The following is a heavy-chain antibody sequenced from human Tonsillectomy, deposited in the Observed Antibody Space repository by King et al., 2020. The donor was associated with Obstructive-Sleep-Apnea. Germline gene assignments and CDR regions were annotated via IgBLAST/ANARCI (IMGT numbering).Heavy chain of an antibody. Sequence: VQLVESGGGLVQPGGSLRLSCAASGFTFNDYWMNWVRQAPGKGLEWVANINQDGSEIYYVDSLRGRFTISRDTAKNSLFLQMSSLRAEDTAVYYCAREQHLMGAVRDYYYGMDVWGRGTTVTVSS. V-gene: IGHV3-7*01. D-gene: IGHD2-8*01. CDR3: AREQHLMGAVRDYYYGMDV. CDR1: GFTFNDYW. J-gene: IGHJ6*02. CDR2: INQDGSEI.